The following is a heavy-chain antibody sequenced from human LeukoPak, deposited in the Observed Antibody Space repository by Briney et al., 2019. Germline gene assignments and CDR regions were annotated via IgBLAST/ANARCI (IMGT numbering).Heavy chain of an antibody. Sequence: PGGSLRLSCAAPGFTVSSNYMNWVRQAPGKGLEWVSVMYSGGSTYYADSVKGRFTISRDNAKNSLYLQMNSLRAEDTAVYYCAELGITMIGGVWGKGTTVTISS. CDR2: MYSGGST. CDR3: AELGITMIGGV. CDR1: GFTVSSNY. V-gene: IGHV3-66*01. J-gene: IGHJ6*04. D-gene: IGHD3-10*02.